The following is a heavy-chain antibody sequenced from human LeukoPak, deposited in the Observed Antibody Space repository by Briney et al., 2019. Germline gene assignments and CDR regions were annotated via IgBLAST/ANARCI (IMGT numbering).Heavy chain of an antibody. CDR1: GYTFTSYD. Sequence: ASVKVSCKASGYTFTSYDINWVRQATGQGLEWMGWMNPNGGNTGYAQKFQGRVTMTRNTSISTAYMELSSLRSEDTAVYYCARGGLSRDWFDPWGQGTLVTVSS. CDR3: ARGGLSRDWFDP. D-gene: IGHD3-16*01. V-gene: IGHV1-8*01. J-gene: IGHJ5*02. CDR2: MNPNGGNT.